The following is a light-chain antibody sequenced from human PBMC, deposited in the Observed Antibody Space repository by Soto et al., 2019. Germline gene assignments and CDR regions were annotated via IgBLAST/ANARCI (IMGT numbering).Light chain of an antibody. CDR1: HSLLHIPGETF. V-gene: IGKV2D-29*02. Sequence: DVVMTQSPLSLPVALGQPASISCKSSHSLLHIPGETFLIWYLQKPGQSPQLLIYGVSTRASGVPDRFSGSGSGTDFTLEISRVETDDVAIYYCMQSTQPPPTFGQGTRLEI. J-gene: IGKJ5*01. CDR3: MQSTQPPPT. CDR2: GVS.